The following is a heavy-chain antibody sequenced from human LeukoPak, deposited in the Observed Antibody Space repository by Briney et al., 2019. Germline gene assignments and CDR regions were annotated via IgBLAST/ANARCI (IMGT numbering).Heavy chain of an antibody. V-gene: IGHV3-23*01. CDR1: GFTFSSYA. CDR3: AKAASGSYLYYFDY. Sequence: GGSLRLSCAASGFTFSSYAMSWVRQAPGKGLEWVSAISGSGGSTYYADSVKGRFTISRDNPENTLYLQLNSLRAEDTAVYYCAKAASGSYLYYFDYWGQGTLVTVSS. J-gene: IGHJ4*02. D-gene: IGHD1-26*01. CDR2: ISGSGGST.